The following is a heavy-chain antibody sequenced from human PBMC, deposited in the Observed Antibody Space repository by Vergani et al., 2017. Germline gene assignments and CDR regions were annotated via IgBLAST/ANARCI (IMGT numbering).Heavy chain of an antibody. CDR2: IYYSGST. CDR1: GGSISSYY. CDR3: ASSYPISNEQPYFDY. D-gene: IGHD2-21*01. J-gene: IGHJ4*02. Sequence: QVQLQESGPGLVKPSETLSLTCTVSGGSISSYYWSWIRQPPGKGLEWIGYIYYSGSTNYNPSLKIRGTISVDTSKTQFSLKLSSVTAADTAVYYCASSYPISNEQPYFDYWGQGTLVTVSS. V-gene: IGHV4-59*01.